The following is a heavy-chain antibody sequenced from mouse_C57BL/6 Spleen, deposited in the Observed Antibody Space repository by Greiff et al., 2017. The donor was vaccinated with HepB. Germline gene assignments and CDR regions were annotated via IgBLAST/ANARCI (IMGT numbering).Heavy chain of an antibody. CDR2: IDPSDSYT. D-gene: IGHD3-3*01. V-gene: IGHV1-69*01. J-gene: IGHJ2*01. CDR1: GYTFTSYW. Sequence: QVQLQQPGAELVMPGASVKLSCKASGYTFTSYWMHWVKQRPGQGLEWIGEIDPSDSYTNYNQKFKGKSTLTVDKSSSTAYMQLSSLTSEDSAVYYCARLRALFDYWGQGTTLTVSS. CDR3: ARLRALFDY.